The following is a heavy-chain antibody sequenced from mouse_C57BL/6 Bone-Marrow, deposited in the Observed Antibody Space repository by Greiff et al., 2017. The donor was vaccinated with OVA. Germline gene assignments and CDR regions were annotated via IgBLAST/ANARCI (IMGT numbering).Heavy chain of an antibody. CDR2: IWRGGST. D-gene: IGHD3-3*01. CDR3: AKNGCPYYAMDY. Sequence: QVQLQQSGPGLVQPSQSLSITCTVSGFSLTSYGVHWVRQSPGKSLEWLGVIWRGGSTDYNAAFMSRLSITKDNSKSQVFFKMNSLHADDTAIYYCAKNGCPYYAMDYWGQGTSVTVSS. CDR1: GFSLTSYG. J-gene: IGHJ4*01. V-gene: IGHV2-5*01.